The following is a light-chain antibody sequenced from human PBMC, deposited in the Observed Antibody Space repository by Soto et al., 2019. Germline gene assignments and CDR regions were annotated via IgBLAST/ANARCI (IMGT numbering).Light chain of an antibody. CDR2: DAS. V-gene: IGKV1-5*01. Sequence: DIQMTQSPSTLSASVGDRVTITCRASQTISSWLAWYQQKPGKAPKLLIYDASSLESGVPSRFSAGGSGTDFTLTITSLQPEDSATYYCQLSNNVWTFGQGTKVDI. CDR1: QTISSW. J-gene: IGKJ1*01. CDR3: QLSNNVWT.